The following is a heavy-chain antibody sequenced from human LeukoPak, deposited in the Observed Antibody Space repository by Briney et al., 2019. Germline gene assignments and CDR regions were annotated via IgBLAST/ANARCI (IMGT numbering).Heavy chain of an antibody. Sequence: GGSLRLSCAASGFTFSNYWMNWVRQTPGKGLMWVSRISSNGAYTSYADSVKGRFTISRDNAMQTVSLQMNSLRAEDTAVYFCASALPGVTVTGRALGYWGQGILVSVSS. CDR2: ISSNGAYT. J-gene: IGHJ4*02. CDR1: GFTFSNYW. D-gene: IGHD6-19*01. CDR3: ASALPGVTVTGRALGY. V-gene: IGHV3-74*01.